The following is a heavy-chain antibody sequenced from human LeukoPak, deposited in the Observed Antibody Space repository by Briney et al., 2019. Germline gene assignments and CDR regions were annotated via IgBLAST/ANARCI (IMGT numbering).Heavy chain of an antibody. Sequence: PGESLRLSCAASGFPFSSYAMSWVRRPPGKGLEWVSGVSGSGDTTYYADSVKGRFTISRDNSKNTLYLQMNSLRAEDTAIYFCAKGGYYFDYWGQGALVIVSS. V-gene: IGHV3-23*01. CDR2: VSGSGDTT. J-gene: IGHJ4*02. CDR1: GFPFSSYA. CDR3: AKGGYYFDY.